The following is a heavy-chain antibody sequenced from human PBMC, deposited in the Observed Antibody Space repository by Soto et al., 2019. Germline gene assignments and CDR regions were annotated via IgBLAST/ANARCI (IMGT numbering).Heavy chain of an antibody. V-gene: IGHV3-23*04. CDR2: ISGSGGST. D-gene: IGHD6-13*01. CDR3: AKDLSYSSSWSRGDY. CDR1: GFTFSSYA. J-gene: IGHJ4*02. Sequence: EVQLVESGGGLVQPGGSLRLSCAASGFTFSSYAMSWVRQAPGKGLEWVSAISGSGGSTYYTDSVKGRFTISRDNSKNTLYLQMNSLRAEDTAIYYCAKDLSYSSSWSRGDYWGQGTLVTVSS.